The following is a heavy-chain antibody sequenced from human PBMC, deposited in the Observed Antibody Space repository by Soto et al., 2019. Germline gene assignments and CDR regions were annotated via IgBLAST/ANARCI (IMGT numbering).Heavy chain of an antibody. CDR2: IYWDGDE. J-gene: IGHJ4*02. V-gene: IGHV2-5*02. Sequence: QITLKESGPTLVKPTQTLTLTCTFSGFSLTTSGVGVGWIRQPPGKAPEWLALIYWDGDERYRPSLTSRLTNTKDTSRNQVVLTMTNMDPVDTATYYCVRRVTAFDYWGQGTLVTVSS. CDR3: VRRVTAFDY. CDR1: GFSLTTSGVG.